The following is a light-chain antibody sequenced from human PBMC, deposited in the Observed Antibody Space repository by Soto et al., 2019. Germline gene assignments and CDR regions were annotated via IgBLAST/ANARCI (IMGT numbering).Light chain of an antibody. Sequence: QSVLTQPPSVSGAPGQRVTISCTGSSSNFGAGYHVHWYQQLPGTAPKLLIYSNTNRPSGVPDRFSGSKSGNSASLAITGLQSEDEADYYCQSYDSSLSRSVFRGGTKLTVL. V-gene: IGLV1-40*01. J-gene: IGLJ3*02. CDR1: SSNFGAGYH. CDR3: QSYDSSLSRSV. CDR2: SNT.